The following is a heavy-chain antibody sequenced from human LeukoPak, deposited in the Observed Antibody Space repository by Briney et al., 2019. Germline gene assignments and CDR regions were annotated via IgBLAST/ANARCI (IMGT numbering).Heavy chain of an antibody. CDR1: GYTFTGYY. D-gene: IGHD3-10*01. CDR2: INPSGSST. Sequence: ASVKFSCKAPGYTFTGYYIHWVRQAPAQGIEWMGIINPSGSSTVYAHKFQGRVIMTRDTSTSTVYMELSTLRSEDTAVYYCARDLGLRGVTNWFDPWGQGTLVTVSS. CDR3: ARDLGLRGVTNWFDP. J-gene: IGHJ5*02. V-gene: IGHV1-46*01.